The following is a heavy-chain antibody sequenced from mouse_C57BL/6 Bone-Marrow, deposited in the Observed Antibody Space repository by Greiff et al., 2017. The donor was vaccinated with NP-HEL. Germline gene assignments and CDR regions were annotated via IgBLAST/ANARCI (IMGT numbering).Heavy chain of an antibody. CDR2: IYPRSGNT. D-gene: IGHD1-1*01. CDR1: GYTFTSYG. Sequence: QVQLQQSGAELARPGASVKLSCKASGYTFTSYGISWVKQRTGQGLEWIGEIYPRSGNTYYNEKFKGKATLTADKSSSTAYMELRSLTSEDSAVYFCARCYYGSSGDYWGQGTTLTVSS. V-gene: IGHV1-81*01. J-gene: IGHJ2*01. CDR3: ARCYYGSSGDY.